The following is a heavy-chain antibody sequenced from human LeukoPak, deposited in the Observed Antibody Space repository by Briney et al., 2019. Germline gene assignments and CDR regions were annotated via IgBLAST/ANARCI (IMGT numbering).Heavy chain of an antibody. Sequence: ASVKVSCKASGYTFTNYAMHWVRQAPGQRLEWMGWINAGNGNTKYSHEFQGRVTITRDTSISTAYMELSRLRCDDTAVYYCAKSSAFDIWGQGTMVTVSS. D-gene: IGHD2-2*01. CDR3: AKSSAFDI. J-gene: IGHJ3*02. CDR1: GYTFTNYA. CDR2: INAGNGNT. V-gene: IGHV1-3*01.